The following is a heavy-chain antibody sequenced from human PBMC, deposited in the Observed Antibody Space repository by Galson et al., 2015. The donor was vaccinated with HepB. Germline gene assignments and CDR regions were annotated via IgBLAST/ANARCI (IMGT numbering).Heavy chain of an antibody. Sequence: SLRLSCAASGFTFSSYAMSWVRQAPGKGLEWVSAISGSGGSTYYADSVKGRFTISRDNSKNTLYLQMNSLRAEDTAVYYCAKDLSRGVIQLWSTIDYWGQGTLVTVSS. D-gene: IGHD5-18*01. V-gene: IGHV3-23*01. J-gene: IGHJ4*02. CDR1: GFTFSSYA. CDR2: ISGSGGST. CDR3: AKDLSRGVIQLWSTIDY.